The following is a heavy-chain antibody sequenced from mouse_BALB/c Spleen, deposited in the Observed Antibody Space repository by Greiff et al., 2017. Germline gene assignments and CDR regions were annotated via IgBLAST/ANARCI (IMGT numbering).Heavy chain of an antibody. CDR1: GFSLTSYG. V-gene: IGHV2-6-2*01. J-gene: IGHJ1*01. Sequence: QVQLQQSGPDLVAPSQSLSITCTVSGFSLTSYGVHWVRQPPGKGLEWLVVIWSDGSTTYNSALKSRLSISKDNSKSQVFLKMNSLQTDDTAMYYCARHGYYGSSYVWYFDVWGAGTTVTVSS. CDR2: IWSDGST. CDR3: ARHGYYGSSYVWYFDV. D-gene: IGHD1-1*01.